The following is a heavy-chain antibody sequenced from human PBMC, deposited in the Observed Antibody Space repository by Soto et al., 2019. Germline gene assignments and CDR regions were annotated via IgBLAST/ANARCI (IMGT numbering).Heavy chain of an antibody. CDR1: GFTVSSNY. CDR3: SRDYPSQFGDAFDL. CDR2: LYSGGST. V-gene: IGHV3-66*01. J-gene: IGHJ3*01. D-gene: IGHD3-10*01. Sequence: EVQLVESGGVLVQPGGSLRLSCAACGFTVSSNYMNWVRQAPGKGLEWVSVLYSGGSTHYAGSVKGRFTISRDNSKNTVYLQMNSLRAEDTAVYYCSRDYPSQFGDAFDLWGQGTMVTVSS.